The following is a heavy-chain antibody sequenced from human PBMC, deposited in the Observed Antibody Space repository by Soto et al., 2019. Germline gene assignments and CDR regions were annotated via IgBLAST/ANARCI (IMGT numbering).Heavy chain of an antibody. CDR1: GYTFSGSV. J-gene: IGHJ4*02. CDR3: ASKIDATTATSLDY. V-gene: IGHV1-3*01. Sequence: QVQLVQSGAEVKKPGASVKVSCKASGYTFSGSVMHWVRQAPGQGLEWMGWINADNGNTKYSQKFQGRVTMTWDTSASTAYMELSSLRSEDTAIYYCASKIDATTATSLDYWGQGNLVTVSS. D-gene: IGHD4-17*01. CDR2: INADNGNT.